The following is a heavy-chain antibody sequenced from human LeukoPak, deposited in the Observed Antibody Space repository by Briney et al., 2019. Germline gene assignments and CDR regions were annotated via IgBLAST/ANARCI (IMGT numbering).Heavy chain of an antibody. CDR1: GYIFTTYL. D-gene: IGHD4-11*01. Sequence: ASVKVSCKASGYIFTTYLMHWLRQAPGQGPEWMGIINPRGGSTDYAQKFQGRITMTSDTSTSTVYMELKSLTSEDTAVYFCARVGTTGATADNWGQGTLVTVSS. J-gene: IGHJ4*02. CDR3: ARVGTTGATADN. V-gene: IGHV1-46*01. CDR2: INPRGGST.